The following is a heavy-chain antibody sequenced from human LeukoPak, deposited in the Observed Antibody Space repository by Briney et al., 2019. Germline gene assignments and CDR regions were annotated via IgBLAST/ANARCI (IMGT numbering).Heavy chain of an antibody. D-gene: IGHD3-10*01. CDR3: ARRLGVETYFDY. CDR1: GDSISSTGRYCS. J-gene: IGHJ4*02. Sequence: PSETLSLTCSVSGDSISSTGRYCSWDWVRQPPGKGLEWIGTIYHSGTTYYTPALKSRVALSVDTSRNQFSLRLTSVTAADTAVYYCARRLGVETYFDYWGQGILVTVSS. CDR2: IYHSGTT. V-gene: IGHV4-39*01.